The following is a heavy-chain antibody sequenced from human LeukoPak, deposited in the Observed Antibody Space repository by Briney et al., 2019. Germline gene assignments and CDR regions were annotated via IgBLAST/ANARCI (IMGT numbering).Heavy chain of an antibody. V-gene: IGHV1-2*02. J-gene: IGHJ3*02. CDR3: ARRSRNELDAFDI. D-gene: IGHD1-26*01. CDR1: AYTFTGYY. Sequence: ASVKVSCKASAYTFTGYYLHWVRQAPGQGHERVGWIDPNNGDTEYAQEVQGRVTITRVRSISTAYMELSRLTSDDTAVYCCARRSRNELDAFDIWGEGTMVTVSS. CDR2: IDPNNGDT.